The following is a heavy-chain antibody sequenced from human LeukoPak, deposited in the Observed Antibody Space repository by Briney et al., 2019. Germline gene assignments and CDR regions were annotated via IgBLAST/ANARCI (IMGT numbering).Heavy chain of an antibody. CDR1: GFSFSDHY. V-gene: IGHV3-72*01. Sequence: GGSLRLSCAASGFSFSDHYMDWVRQAPGKGLEWVGRTRDKGNSYTTEYAASVKGRFTVSRDDSKNSVDLQMSSLRIEDTAVYYCARGPERGSSPYYHYGMDVWGQGTTVIVSS. CDR2: TRDKGNSYTT. J-gene: IGHJ6*02. D-gene: IGHD1-26*01. CDR3: ARGPERGSSPYYHYGMDV.